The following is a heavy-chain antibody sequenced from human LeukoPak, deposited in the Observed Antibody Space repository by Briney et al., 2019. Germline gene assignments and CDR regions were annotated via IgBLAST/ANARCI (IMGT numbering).Heavy chain of an antibody. D-gene: IGHD5-12*01. V-gene: IGHV1-2*02. CDR2: IDPNSGGT. Sequence: VASVKVSCKASGYTFTDYYIHWVRQAPGQGLEWMGWIDPNSGGTNFAQKFQGRVTMTTDTSITTAYMELTRLRSDDTAVYYCANWAATIRNFNYWGQGTLVTVSS. J-gene: IGHJ4*02. CDR3: ANWAATIRNFNY. CDR1: GYTFTDYY.